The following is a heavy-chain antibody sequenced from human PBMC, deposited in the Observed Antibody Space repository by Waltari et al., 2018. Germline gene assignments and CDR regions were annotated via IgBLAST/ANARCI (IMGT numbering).Heavy chain of an antibody. Sequence: VQLVQSGAEVKKPGASVKVSCKASGYTFTSYAMHWVRQAPEQRLEWMGWINAGNGNTKYSQKFQGRVTITRDTSASTAYMELSSLRSEDTAVYYCARGLSLRYFDWPSYFDYWGQGTLVTVSS. V-gene: IGHV1-3*01. J-gene: IGHJ4*02. CDR3: ARGLSLRYFDWPSYFDY. D-gene: IGHD3-9*01. CDR2: INAGNGNT. CDR1: GYTFTSYA.